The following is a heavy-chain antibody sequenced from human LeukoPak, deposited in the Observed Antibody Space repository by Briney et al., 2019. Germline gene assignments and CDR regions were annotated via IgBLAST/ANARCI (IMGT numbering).Heavy chain of an antibody. V-gene: IGHV4-59*01. CDR2: INYTGST. CDR3: ARVGFGNTPHPIDY. D-gene: IGHD4-23*01. Sequence: SESLSLTCTVSGCSISSYYWSWIRQPPGKGLEWIGFINYTGSTNCNPSLRSRVTISVDTSKHQFSLELSSVTAADTAVYYCARVGFGNTPHPIDYWGQGTLVTVSS. CDR1: GCSISSYY. J-gene: IGHJ4*02.